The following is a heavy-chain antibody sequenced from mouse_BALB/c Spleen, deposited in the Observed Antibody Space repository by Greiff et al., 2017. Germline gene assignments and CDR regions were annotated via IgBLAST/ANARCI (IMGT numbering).Heavy chain of an antibody. CDR1: GFTFSSYT. D-gene: IGHD2-14*01. Sequence: EVMLVESGGGLVKPGGSLKLSCAASGFTFSSYTMSWVRQTPEKRLEWVATISSGGSYTYYPDSVKGRFTISRDNPKNTLFLQMTSLRSEDTAMYYCARDRYDAAMDYWGQGTSVTVSS. J-gene: IGHJ4*01. V-gene: IGHV5-9-1*01. CDR3: ARDRYDAAMDY. CDR2: ISSGGSYT.